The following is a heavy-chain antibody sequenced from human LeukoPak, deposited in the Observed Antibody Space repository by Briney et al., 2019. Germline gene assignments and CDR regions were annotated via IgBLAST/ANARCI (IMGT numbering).Heavy chain of an antibody. CDR3: ASYRCSSSCYIY. CDR2: IKQDGSEK. V-gene: IGHV3-7*01. D-gene: IGHD6-13*01. Sequence: PGGSLRLSCAASGFTFSHYWMTWVRQAPGKGVEWVANIKQDGSEKYYVDSVKGRFTISRDNAMNSLYLQMNSLRDEDTAVYFCASYRCSSSCYIYWGQGTLVTVSS. CDR1: GFTFSHYW. J-gene: IGHJ4*02.